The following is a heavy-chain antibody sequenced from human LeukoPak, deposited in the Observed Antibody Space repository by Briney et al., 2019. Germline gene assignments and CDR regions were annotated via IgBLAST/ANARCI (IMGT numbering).Heavy chain of an antibody. D-gene: IGHD2-15*01. CDR1: GFSFSNYW. V-gene: IGHV3-74*01. J-gene: IGHJ3*02. CDR3: ARDRCSGGSCYYDAFDI. Sequence: PGGSLRLSCAASGFSFSNYWMHWVRQAPGKGLVWVSRINSDESSTRYADSVKGRFTISRDNAKNSLYLQMNSLRAEDTAVYYCARDRCSGGSCYYDAFDIWGQGTMVTVSS. CDR2: INSDESST.